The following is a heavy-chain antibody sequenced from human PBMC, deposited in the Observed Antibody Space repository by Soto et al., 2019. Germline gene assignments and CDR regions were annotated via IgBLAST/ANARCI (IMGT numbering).Heavy chain of an antibody. V-gene: IGHV3-30-3*01. CDR3: AREGQYCSSTSCSRYGMDV. CDR1: GFTFSSYA. D-gene: IGHD2-2*01. Sequence: GGSLRLSCAASGFTFSSYAMHWVRQAPGKGLEWVAVISYDGGNKYYADSVKGRFTISRDNSKNTLYLQMNSLRAEDTAVYYCAREGQYCSSTSCSRYGMDVWGQGTTVTVSS. J-gene: IGHJ6*02. CDR2: ISYDGGNK.